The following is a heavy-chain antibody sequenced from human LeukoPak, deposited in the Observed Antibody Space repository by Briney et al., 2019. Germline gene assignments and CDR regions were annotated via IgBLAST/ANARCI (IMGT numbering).Heavy chain of an antibody. CDR1: GFTFSSYG. Sequence: PGRSLRLSCAASGFTFSSYGMHWVRQAPGKGLEWVAVISYDGSNKYYADSVKGRFTISRDNSKNTLYLQMNSLRAEDTAVYYCAKDWDLESGGSPLHFNYWGQGTLVTVSS. CDR2: ISYDGSNK. J-gene: IGHJ4*02. V-gene: IGHV3-30*18. D-gene: IGHD2-15*01. CDR3: AKDWDLESGGSPLHFNY.